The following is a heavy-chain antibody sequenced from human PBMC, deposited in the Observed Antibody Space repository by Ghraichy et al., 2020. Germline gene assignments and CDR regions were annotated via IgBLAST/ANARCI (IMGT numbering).Heavy chain of an antibody. CDR3: AREAQEWEAAAVRGLFDI. V-gene: IGHV4-59*01. J-gene: IGHJ3*02. CDR1: GGSISNYY. CDR2: IYYSGST. Sequence: SETLSLTCTVSGGSISNYYWSWIRQPPGKGLEWIGYIYYSGSTKYNPSLKSRFTISVDTSKNQFSLKLSSVTAADTAVYCAREAQEWEAAAVRGLFDIWGQGTLLTVS. D-gene: IGHD6-13*01.